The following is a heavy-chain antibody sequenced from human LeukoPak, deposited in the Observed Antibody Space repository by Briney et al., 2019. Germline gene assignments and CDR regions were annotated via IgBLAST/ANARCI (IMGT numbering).Heavy chain of an antibody. CDR1: GFTFTDSA. Sequence: GGSLRLSCAASGFTFTDSAMHWVRQASGKGLEWVGRIRNKPNNYATAYAASVKGRFTISRDDSKNTAFLQMSSLESEDTAVYYCTRRPFGGNTSPYWYFDIWGRGTLVTVSS. CDR2: IRNKPNNYAT. D-gene: IGHD4-23*01. V-gene: IGHV3-73*01. CDR3: TRRPFGGNTSPYWYFDI. J-gene: IGHJ2*01.